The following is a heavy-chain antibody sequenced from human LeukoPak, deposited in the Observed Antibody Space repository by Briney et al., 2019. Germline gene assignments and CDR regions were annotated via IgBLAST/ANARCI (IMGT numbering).Heavy chain of an antibody. V-gene: IGHV1-18*01. CDR3: ARQGYSSSSTADF. CDR2: ISGHNDNT. Sequence: ASVKVSCKTSGYTFISYGMSWLRQAPGQGFEWLGWISGHNDNTNYAQKIEGRVILTTDRATSTAHMGLRSLRPDDTAVYYCARQGYSSSSTADFWGQGTLVTVSS. CDR1: GYTFISYG. D-gene: IGHD6-6*01. J-gene: IGHJ4*02.